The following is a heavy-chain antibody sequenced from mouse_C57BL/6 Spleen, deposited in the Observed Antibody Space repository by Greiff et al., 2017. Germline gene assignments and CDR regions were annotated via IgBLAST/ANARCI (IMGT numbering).Heavy chain of an antibody. CDR1: GYTFTSYG. CDR3: ARWDYYGSKSY. Sequence: QVQLQQSGAELARPGASVKLSCKASGYTFTSYGISWVKQRPGQGLEWIGAIYPRSGNTYYNEKFKGKATLTADKSSSTAYMELRSLTSEDSAVYSCARWDYYGSKSYWGQGTTLTVSS. V-gene: IGHV1-81*01. D-gene: IGHD1-1*01. J-gene: IGHJ2*01. CDR2: IYPRSGNT.